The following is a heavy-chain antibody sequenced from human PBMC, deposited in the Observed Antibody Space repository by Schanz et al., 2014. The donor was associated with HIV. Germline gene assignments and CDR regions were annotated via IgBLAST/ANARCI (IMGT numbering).Heavy chain of an antibody. CDR1: EGTFSSYA. D-gene: IGHD4-17*01. J-gene: IGHJ4*02. V-gene: IGHV1-69*01. CDR3: ARYLGGDDGDFYFDY. CDR2: IIPVFGKA. Sequence: QVQLVQSGAEVKKPGSSVKVSCKASEGTFSSYAISWVRQAPGQGLEWMGGIIPVFGKANYAQKFEDRITITADESTSTAYMELSSLRSEDTAVYYCARYLGGDDGDFYFDYWGQGSLVTVSS.